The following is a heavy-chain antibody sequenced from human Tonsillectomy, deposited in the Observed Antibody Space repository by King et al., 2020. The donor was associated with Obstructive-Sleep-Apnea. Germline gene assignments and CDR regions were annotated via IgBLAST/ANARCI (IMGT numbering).Heavy chain of an antibody. J-gene: IGHJ4*02. CDR1: GFTFTSYC. D-gene: IGHD2-2*01. V-gene: IGHV3-7*03. CDR3: AVSRTFDY. Sequence: QLVQSGGGLVQPGGSLRLSCAASGFTFTSYCMSWVRQAPGRGLEGGANIKQDGGERYYVESVKGRFTISRDNAKNSLYLQMNSLRAEDTAVYYCAVSRTFDYWGQGTLVTVSS. CDR2: IKQDGGER.